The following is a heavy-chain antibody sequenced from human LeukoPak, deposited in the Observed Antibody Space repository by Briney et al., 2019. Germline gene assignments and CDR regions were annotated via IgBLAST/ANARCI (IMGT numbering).Heavy chain of an antibody. D-gene: IGHD3-10*01. CDR3: ARGDRFGYYYYYYGMDV. CDR1: GFTFSSYD. CDR2: IGTAGDT. J-gene: IGHJ6*02. V-gene: IGHV3-13*04. Sequence: GGSLRLSCAASGFTFSSYDMHWVRQATGKGLEWVSAIGTAGDTYYPGSVKGRFTISRENAKNSLYLQMNSLRAGDTAVYYCARGDRFGYYYYYYGMDVGGQGTTVTVSS.